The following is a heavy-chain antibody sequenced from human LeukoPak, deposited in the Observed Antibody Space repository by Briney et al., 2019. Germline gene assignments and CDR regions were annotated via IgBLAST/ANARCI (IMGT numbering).Heavy chain of an antibody. J-gene: IGHJ1*01. CDR3: ANIVGATPGGRAEYFQH. CDR1: GFTFSSYS. CDR2: ISSSSSTI. D-gene: IGHD1-26*01. V-gene: IGHV3-48*01. Sequence: GGSLRLSCAASGFTFSSYSMNWVRQAPGKGLEWVSYISSSSSTIYYADSVKGRFTISRDKAKNSLYLQMNSLRAEDTAVYYCANIVGATPGGRAEYFQHWGQGTLVTVSS.